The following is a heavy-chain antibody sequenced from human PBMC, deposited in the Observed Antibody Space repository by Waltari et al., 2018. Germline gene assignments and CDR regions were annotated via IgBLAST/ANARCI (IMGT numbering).Heavy chain of an antibody. J-gene: IGHJ4*02. CDR1: GYIFTDYD. V-gene: IGHV1-8*01. D-gene: IGHD3-3*01. Sequence: QVQLVQSGPEVKQPGASVKVSCEASGYIFTDYDINWGRQAPGQGFEWMGWMNPNSSNTGYAQKFQGRVTMTMNTPTSRAYIELRDLRSDDTAVYYCTRRREFFGPDYWGQGSLVTVSA. CDR3: TRRREFFGPDY. CDR2: MNPNSSNT.